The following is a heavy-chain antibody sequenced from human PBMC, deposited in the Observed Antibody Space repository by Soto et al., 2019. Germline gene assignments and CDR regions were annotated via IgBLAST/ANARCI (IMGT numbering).Heavy chain of an antibody. J-gene: IGHJ4*02. D-gene: IGHD3-16*01. CDR1: GYTFTSYY. Sequence: QVQLVQSGAEVKKPGASVKVSCKASGYTFTSYYMHWVRQAPGQGLEWMGIINPSGGSTSYAQKLQGRVTMTRDTSTITVYMELSSLRSEDTAVYYCATYVSPALDYWGQGTLVTVSS. CDR3: ATYVSPALDY. CDR2: INPSGGST. V-gene: IGHV1-46*03.